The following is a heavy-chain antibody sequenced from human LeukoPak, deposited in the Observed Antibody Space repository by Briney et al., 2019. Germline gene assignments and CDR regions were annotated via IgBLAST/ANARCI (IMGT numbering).Heavy chain of an antibody. CDR1: GFTVSSNY. CDR2: IYSGGST. CDR3: ARGGICRSGGSCYSSIDY. Sequence: PGGSLRLPCAASGFTVSSNYMSWVRQAPGKGLEWVSVIYSGGSTFYGDSVKGRFTISRDNGKNSVSLQMDSLRVEDTAMYYCARGGICRSGGSCYSSIDYWGQGTLVTVSS. J-gene: IGHJ4*02. V-gene: IGHV3-66*01. D-gene: IGHD2-15*01.